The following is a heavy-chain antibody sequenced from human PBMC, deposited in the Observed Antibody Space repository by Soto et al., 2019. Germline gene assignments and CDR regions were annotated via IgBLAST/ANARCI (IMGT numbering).Heavy chain of an antibody. CDR3: AKDSSQLVGRGYFDY. J-gene: IGHJ4*02. V-gene: IGHV3-9*01. CDR1: GFTFDDYA. D-gene: IGHD6-13*01. CDR2: ISWNSGSI. Sequence: GGSLRLSCAASGFTFDDYAMHWVRQAPGKGLEWVSGISWNSGSIGYADSVKGRFTISRDNAKNSLYLQMNSLRAEDTALYYCAKDSSQLVGRGYFDYWGQGTLVTVSS.